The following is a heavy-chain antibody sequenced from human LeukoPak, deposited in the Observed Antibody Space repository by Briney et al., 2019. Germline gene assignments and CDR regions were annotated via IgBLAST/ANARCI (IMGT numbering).Heavy chain of an antibody. CDR1: GFTFSSYW. CDR3: TRDYYDSSSYIDY. CDR2: IKSDGST. V-gene: IGHV3-74*01. J-gene: IGHJ4*02. D-gene: IGHD3-22*01. Sequence: GGSLRLSCAASGFTFSSYWMHWVRQTPGKGLVWVSRIKSDGSTIYADSVKGRFTISRDNAKNSLYLQMNSLRAEDTAVYYCTRDYYDSSSYIDYWGQGTLVTVSS.